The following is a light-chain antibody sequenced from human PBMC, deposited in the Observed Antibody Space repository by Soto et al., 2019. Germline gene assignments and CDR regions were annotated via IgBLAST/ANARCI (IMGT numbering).Light chain of an antibody. Sequence: DIQMTQSPSSLSASVGDRVTITCRASQSIRLYLNWYQQKPGKAPKLLIYTASSLQGGAPSRFLGSGSGTDFTLTISSLQPEDFATYYCQQNYSMPRTFGQGTKVDIK. CDR2: TAS. CDR3: QQNYSMPRT. J-gene: IGKJ1*01. CDR1: QSIRLY. V-gene: IGKV1-39*01.